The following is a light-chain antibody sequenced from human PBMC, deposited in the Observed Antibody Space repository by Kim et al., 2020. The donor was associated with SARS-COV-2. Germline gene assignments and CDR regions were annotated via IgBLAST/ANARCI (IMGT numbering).Light chain of an antibody. CDR3: SSNAGSKVV. Sequence: PGQAVTISCTGTRSDVGGYNYVSWYQQHPGKAPKLMIYEVSERPSGVPDRFSGAKSGNTASLTVSGLQAEDEADYYCSSNAGSKVVFGTGTKVTVL. J-gene: IGLJ1*01. CDR2: EVS. V-gene: IGLV2-8*01. CDR1: RSDVGGYNY.